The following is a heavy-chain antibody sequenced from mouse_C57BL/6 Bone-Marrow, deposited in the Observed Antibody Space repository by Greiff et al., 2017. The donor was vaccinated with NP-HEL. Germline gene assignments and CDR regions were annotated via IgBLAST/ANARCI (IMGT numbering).Heavy chain of an antibody. Sequence: EVQLQQSGPELVKPGASVKISCKASGYTFTDYYMNWVKQSHGKSLEWIGDINPNNGGTSYNQKFKGKATLTVDKSSSTAYMELRSLTSEDSAVYYCARLTTVVADAMDYWGQGTSVTVSS. V-gene: IGHV1-26*01. J-gene: IGHJ4*01. CDR2: INPNNGGT. CDR1: GYTFTDYY. D-gene: IGHD1-1*01. CDR3: ARLTTVVADAMDY.